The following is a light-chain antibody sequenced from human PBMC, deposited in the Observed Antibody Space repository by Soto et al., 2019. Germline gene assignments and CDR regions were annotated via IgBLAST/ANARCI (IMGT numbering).Light chain of an antibody. Sequence: QSVLTQPPSVSAAPGQKVTISCSGSSSNIENNYVSWYQQLPGTAPKLLIYEDTTRPSGIPDRFSGSKSGTSATLGITGLQTGDAADYYCATWDSSLSAGVFGTGTKLTVL. J-gene: IGLJ1*01. CDR1: SSNIENNY. CDR3: ATWDSSLSAGV. V-gene: IGLV1-51*02. CDR2: EDT.